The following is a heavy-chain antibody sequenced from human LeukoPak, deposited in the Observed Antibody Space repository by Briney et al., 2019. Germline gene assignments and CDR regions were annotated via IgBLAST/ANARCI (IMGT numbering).Heavy chain of an antibody. CDR1: GFTFSSYS. CDR3: ARGAVWGYYDSSGYYPLDY. Sequence: SGGSLRLSCAASGFTFSSYSMNWVRQAPGKGLEWVSYISSSSSTIYYADSVKGRFTISRDNAKNSLYLQMNSLRAEDTAVYYCARGAVWGYYDSSGYYPLDYWGQGTLVTVSS. D-gene: IGHD3-22*01. V-gene: IGHV3-48*01. CDR2: ISSSSSTI. J-gene: IGHJ4*02.